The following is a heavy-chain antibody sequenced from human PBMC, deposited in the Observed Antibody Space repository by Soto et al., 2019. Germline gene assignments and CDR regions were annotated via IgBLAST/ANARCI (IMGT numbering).Heavy chain of an antibody. D-gene: IGHD3-22*01. CDR3: ARGPSLSPADYYDSSGSDY. CDR1: GYTFTSYD. J-gene: IGHJ4*02. Sequence: ASVKVSCKASGYTFTSYDINWVRQATGQGLEGMGWMNPNSGNTGYAQKFQGRVTMTRNTSISTAYMELSSLRSEDTAVYYCARGPSLSPADYYDSSGSDYWGQGTLVTVSS. V-gene: IGHV1-8*01. CDR2: MNPNSGNT.